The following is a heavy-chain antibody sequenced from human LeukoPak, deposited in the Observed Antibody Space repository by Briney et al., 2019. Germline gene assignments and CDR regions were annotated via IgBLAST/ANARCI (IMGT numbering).Heavy chain of an antibody. V-gene: IGHV3-66*01. Sequence: GGSLRLSCAASGFTVSSNYMSWVRQAPGKGLEWVSVIYSGGSTYYADSVKGRFTISRDNSKNTLYLQMNSLRAEDTAVYYCARGRWGYDNSGYYFDYWGQGTLVTVSS. CDR2: IYSGGST. CDR1: GFTVSSNY. CDR3: ARGRWGYDNSGYYFDY. J-gene: IGHJ4*02. D-gene: IGHD3-22*01.